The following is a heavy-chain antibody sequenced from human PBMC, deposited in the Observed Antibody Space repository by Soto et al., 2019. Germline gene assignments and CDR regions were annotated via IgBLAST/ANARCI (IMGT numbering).Heavy chain of an antibody. V-gene: IGHV3-9*01. CDR1: GFTFDDYA. Sequence: GGSLRLSCAASGFTFDDYAMHWVRQAPGKGLEWVSGISWNSGSIGYADSVKGRFTISRDNAKNSLYLQMNSLRAEDTALYYCAKDYRDLKWGSYLHYYMDVWGKGTTVTVSS. D-gene: IGHD3-16*02. J-gene: IGHJ6*03. CDR2: ISWNSGSI. CDR3: AKDYRDLKWGSYLHYYMDV.